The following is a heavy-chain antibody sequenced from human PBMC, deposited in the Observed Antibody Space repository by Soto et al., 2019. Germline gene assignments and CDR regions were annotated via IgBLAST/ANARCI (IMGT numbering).Heavy chain of an antibody. J-gene: IGHJ3*02. CDR3: TRVLAPLITFGGVIVIPDAFDI. CDR2: IRSKAYGGTT. D-gene: IGHD3-16*02. V-gene: IGHV3-49*04. Sequence: GGSLRLSCTASGFTFGDYAISWVRQAPGKGLEWVGFIRSKAYGGTTEYAASVKGRFTISRDDSKSIAYLQMNSLKTEDTAVYYCTRVLAPLITFGGVIVIPDAFDIWGQGTMVTVSS. CDR1: GFTFGDYA.